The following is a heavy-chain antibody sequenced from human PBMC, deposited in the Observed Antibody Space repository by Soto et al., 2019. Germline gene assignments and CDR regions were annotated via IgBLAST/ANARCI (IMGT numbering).Heavy chain of an antibody. CDR3: ARRAWDSYYAIDV. V-gene: IGHV3-30*09. J-gene: IGHJ6*02. CDR2: ISYDGSDK. Sequence: VQLVESGGGEVQPGRSLRLSCAASGFTYTDFALHWVRQAPGKGLEWVAIISYDGSDKYYADSVMGRFAISRDNPKNTLYLEMNSLRPEDTAVYFCARRAWDSYYAIDVWGQGTSVTVFS. CDR1: GFTYTDFA. D-gene: IGHD3-22*01.